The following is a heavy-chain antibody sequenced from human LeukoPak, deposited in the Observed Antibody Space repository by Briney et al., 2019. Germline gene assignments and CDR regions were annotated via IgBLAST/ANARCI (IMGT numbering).Heavy chain of an antibody. V-gene: IGHV1-69*05. CDR2: VIPIFDTA. J-gene: IGHJ5*02. Sequence: SVKVSCQPCRGTVSSYALRWVRQAPGQGLEGMGGVIPIFDTANYAQKFQRRVTITTHEITSTAYVEMSSLRSEDTAVYYCARSQSSSWYWRYNWFDPWRQGTQLAVCS. CDR3: ARSQSSSWYWRYNWFDP. D-gene: IGHD6-13*01. CDR1: RGTVSSYA.